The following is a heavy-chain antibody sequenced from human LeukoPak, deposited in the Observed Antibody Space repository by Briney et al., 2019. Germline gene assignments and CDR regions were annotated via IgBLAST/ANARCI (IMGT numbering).Heavy chain of an antibody. Sequence: GGSLRLSCAASGFTFDDYAMHWVRQAPGKGLEWVSGISWNSGSIGYADSVKGRFTISRDNAKNSLYLQMNSLRAEDTAVYYCATYSNYVDYWGQGTLVTVSS. D-gene: IGHD4-11*01. CDR3: ATYSNYVDY. V-gene: IGHV3-9*01. CDR2: ISWNSGSI. CDR1: GFTFDDYA. J-gene: IGHJ4*02.